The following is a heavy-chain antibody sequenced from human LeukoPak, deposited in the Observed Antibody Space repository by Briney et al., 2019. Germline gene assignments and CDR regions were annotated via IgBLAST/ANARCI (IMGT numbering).Heavy chain of an antibody. D-gene: IGHD1-7*01. CDR3: AKEGLELPNYYYYYMDV. CDR2: IWYDGSNK. CDR1: GFTFSSYG. J-gene: IGHJ6*03. V-gene: IGHV3-33*06. Sequence: GGSLRLSCAASGFTFSSYGMHWVRQAPGKGLEWVAVIWYDGSNKYYADSVKGRFTISRDNSKNTQYLQMNSLRAEDTAVYYCAKEGLELPNYYYYYMDVWGKGTTVTVSS.